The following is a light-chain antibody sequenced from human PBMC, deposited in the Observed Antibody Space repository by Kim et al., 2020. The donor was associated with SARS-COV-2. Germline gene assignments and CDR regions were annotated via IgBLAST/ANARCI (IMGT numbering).Light chain of an antibody. CDR1: SNNVGNEG. CDR2: RNN. V-gene: IGLV10-54*01. J-gene: IGLJ2*01. Sequence: RQTATLTCTGNSNNVGNEGAAWLQQHQGHPPKFLSYRNNNRTSGISERLSASRSGNTASLTITGLQPEDEADYYCSAWDSSLNAWVFGGGTQLTVL. CDR3: SAWDSSLNAWV.